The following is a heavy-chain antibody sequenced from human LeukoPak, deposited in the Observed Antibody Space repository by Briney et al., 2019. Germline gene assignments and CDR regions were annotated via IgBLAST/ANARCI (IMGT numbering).Heavy chain of an antibody. D-gene: IGHD4-17*01. CDR1: RDTFSSYA. CDR2: IITMLGIA. Sequence: SLKVSCKASRDTFSSYAISWVRHTPGQRLECMGRIITMLGIANCAQTLQGRVMITADKTTSTAYMELSSLRSEDTPVYYCARDPTVPRGMDVWGQGTTVTVSS. V-gene: IGHV1-69*04. J-gene: IGHJ6*01. CDR3: ARDPTVPRGMDV.